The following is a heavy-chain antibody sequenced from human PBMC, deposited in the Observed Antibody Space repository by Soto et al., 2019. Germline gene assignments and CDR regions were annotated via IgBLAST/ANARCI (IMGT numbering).Heavy chain of an antibody. D-gene: IGHD1-26*01. CDR3: AREWSVGATGFFDY. V-gene: IGHV3-30-3*01. CDR1: GFTFSSYA. J-gene: IGHJ4*02. CDR2: ISYDGSNK. Sequence: GGSLRLSCAASGFTFSSYAMHWVRQAPGKGLEWVAVISYDGSNKYYADSVKGRFTISRDNSKNTLYLQMNSLRAEDTAVYYCAREWSVGATGFFDYWGQGTLVTVSS.